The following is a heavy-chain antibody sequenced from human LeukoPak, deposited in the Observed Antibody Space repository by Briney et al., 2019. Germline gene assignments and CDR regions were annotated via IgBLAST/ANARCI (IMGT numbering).Heavy chain of an antibody. CDR3: ARGRTCSGGSCYLDYYYYYMDV. V-gene: IGHV1-69*06. J-gene: IGHJ6*03. CDR2: IIPILDTA. Sequence: SVKVSCKASGGTFSNYAINWVRQAPGQGLEWMGGIIPILDTANYAQKFQGRVTITADKSTSTAYMELSSLRSEDTAVYYCARGRTCSGGSCYLDYYYYYMDVWGKGTTVTVSS. CDR1: GGTFSNYA. D-gene: IGHD2-15*01.